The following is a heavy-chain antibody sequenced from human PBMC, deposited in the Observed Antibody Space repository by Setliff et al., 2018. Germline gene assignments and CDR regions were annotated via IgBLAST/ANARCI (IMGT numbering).Heavy chain of an antibody. J-gene: IGHJ4*02. Sequence: ASVNVSCKASGYTFTNYGISWVRQAPGQGLEWMGYIKSYNGDTYFARNLQGRLSMTTDASSSTAYMELTSLRSDDTAMYYCARDADNYDTSENPIFDYWGQGTLVTVSS. CDR1: GYTFTNYG. CDR3: ARDADNYDTSENPIFDY. CDR2: IKSYNGDT. D-gene: IGHD3-22*01. V-gene: IGHV1-18*01.